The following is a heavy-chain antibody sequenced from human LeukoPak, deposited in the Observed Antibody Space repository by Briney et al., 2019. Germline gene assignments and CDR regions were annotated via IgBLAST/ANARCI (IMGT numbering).Heavy chain of an antibody. CDR3: AKDIRGWEAVAGFDY. D-gene: IGHD6-19*01. CDR1: GFTFDDYT. J-gene: IGHJ4*02. V-gene: IGHV3-43*01. Sequence: GGSLRLSCAASGFTFDDYTMHWVRQAPGKGLEWVSLINWDGDRTYYADSVKGRFTISRDNSKNSLYLQMNSLRTEDTALYYCAKDIRGWEAVAGFDYWGQGTLVTVSS. CDR2: INWDGDRT.